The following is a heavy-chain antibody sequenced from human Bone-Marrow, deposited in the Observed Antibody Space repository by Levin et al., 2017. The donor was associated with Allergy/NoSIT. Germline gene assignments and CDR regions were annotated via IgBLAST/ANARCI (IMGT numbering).Heavy chain of an antibody. CDR1: GFTFRSYG. D-gene: IGHD3-3*01. CDR2: ISFDGSET. J-gene: IGHJ5*02. Sequence: TGGSLRLSCAASGFTFRSYGIHWVRQAPGKGLEWVAVISFDGSETDYAVSVKGRFTVSRDNSKNKLYLQMDSLKPEDTAIYYCAKAGGFQIFGVPVLNWLDPWGQGTLVTVSS. V-gene: IGHV3-30*18. CDR3: AKAGGFQIFGVPVLNWLDP.